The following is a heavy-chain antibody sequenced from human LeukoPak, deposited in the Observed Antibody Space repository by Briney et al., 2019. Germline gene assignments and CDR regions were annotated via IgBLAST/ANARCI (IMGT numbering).Heavy chain of an antibody. CDR2: ISSSGSTI. CDR3: SRVEYDYGEGIDY. J-gene: IGHJ4*02. Sequence: GGSLRLSCAASIFTFSSYEMNWVRQAPGKGLEWVSYISSSGSTIYYADSVKGRFTISRDNAKNSRYLQMNSLRVEDTAGYYCSRVEYDYGEGIDYWGQGTLVTVSS. CDR1: IFTFSSYE. D-gene: IGHD4-17*01. V-gene: IGHV3-48*03.